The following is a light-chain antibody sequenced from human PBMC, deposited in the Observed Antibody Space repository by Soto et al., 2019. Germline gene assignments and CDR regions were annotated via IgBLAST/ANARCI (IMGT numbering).Light chain of an antibody. CDR3: SSYISSSTLLYV. CDR2: DVS. V-gene: IGLV2-14*01. J-gene: IGLJ1*01. CDR1: SSDVGGYNY. Sequence: QSVLTQPASVSGSPGQSITISCTGTSSDVGGYNYVSWYQQHPGKAPKLMIYDVSNRPSGVSNRVSGPKSGNTASLTISGLQADDDADYYCSSYISSSTLLYVFGTGTKLTVL.